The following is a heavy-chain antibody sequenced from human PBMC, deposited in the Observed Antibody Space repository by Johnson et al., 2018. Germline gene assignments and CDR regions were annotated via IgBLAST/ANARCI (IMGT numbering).Heavy chain of an antibody. CDR3: AKWKRPYSGYDFLVVPVQGMDV. CDR1: DVSISSYY. Sequence: QVQLQESGPGLVKXSETLSLTCIVSDVSISSYYWSWIRQPPGKGLEWIGSVYYSGSTNYNPSLQSRVTLSVNTSKEQFSLNLATVTSADTAVYYCAKWKRPYSGYDFLVVPVQGMDVWGQGTTVTVSS. V-gene: IGHV4-59*01. J-gene: IGHJ6*02. D-gene: IGHD5-12*01. CDR2: VYYSGST.